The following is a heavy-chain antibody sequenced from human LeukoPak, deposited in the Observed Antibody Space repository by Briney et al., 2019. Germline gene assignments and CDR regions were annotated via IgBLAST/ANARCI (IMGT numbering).Heavy chain of an antibody. Sequence: ASVKVSCKASGYTFTSYDINWVRQAPGQGLEWMGRINPNSGGTNSAQKFQGRVTMTRDTSITTAYMELSSLRFDDTAVYYCARAYGSGSYFAFDIWGQGTMVTVSS. CDR1: GYTFTSYD. J-gene: IGHJ3*02. D-gene: IGHD3-10*01. CDR3: ARAYGSGSYFAFDI. CDR2: INPNSGGT. V-gene: IGHV1-2*06.